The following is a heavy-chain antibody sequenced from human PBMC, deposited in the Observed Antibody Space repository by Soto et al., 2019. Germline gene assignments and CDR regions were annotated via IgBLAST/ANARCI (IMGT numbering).Heavy chain of an antibody. D-gene: IGHD6-6*01. Sequence: GGSLRLSCAASGFTFSSYGMHWVRQAPGKGLEWVAVISYDGSNKYYADSVKGRFTISRDNSKNTLYLQMNSLRAEDTAVYYCAKDRGRGIAARRLKGNYYYYGMDVWGQGTTVTVSS. CDR3: AKDRGRGIAARRLKGNYYYYGMDV. CDR2: ISYDGSNK. J-gene: IGHJ6*02. V-gene: IGHV3-30*18. CDR1: GFTFSSYG.